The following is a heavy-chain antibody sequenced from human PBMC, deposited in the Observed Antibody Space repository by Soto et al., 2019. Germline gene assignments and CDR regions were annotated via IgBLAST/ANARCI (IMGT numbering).Heavy chain of an antibody. CDR2: SYYNGVT. CDR3: ARRSRSSSGWYFLDY. V-gene: IGHV4-59*01. Sequence: ETLSLTCTVSGGSISSDSWNWIRQSPGKALEWIGYSYYNGVTKYNPSLKSRVTISVDTSQNQFSLKLTSVTAADTAVYYCARRSRSSSGWYFLDYWGQGTLVTVSS. D-gene: IGHD6-19*01. J-gene: IGHJ4*02. CDR1: GGSISSDS.